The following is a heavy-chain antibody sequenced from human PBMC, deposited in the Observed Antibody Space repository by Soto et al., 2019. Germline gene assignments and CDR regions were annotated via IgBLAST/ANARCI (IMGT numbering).Heavy chain of an antibody. Sequence: EVQLLESGGGLEQPGGSLRLSCAASGFTFSSYAMSWVRQAPGKGLEWVSAITGSGGRTYNADSVKGRFTISRDNSKNTLYLQMNSLRAEDTAVYYCAKEQANWDYPIPDYWGQGTLVTVSS. CDR1: GFTFSSYA. J-gene: IGHJ4*02. D-gene: IGHD1-7*01. CDR3: AKEQANWDYPIPDY. V-gene: IGHV3-23*01. CDR2: ITGSGGRT.